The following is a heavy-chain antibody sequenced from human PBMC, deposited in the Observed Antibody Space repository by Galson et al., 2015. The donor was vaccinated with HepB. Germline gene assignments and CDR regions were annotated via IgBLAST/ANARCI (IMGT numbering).Heavy chain of an antibody. CDR3: ARVLVAAAGRLDY. Sequence: SVKVSCKASGYTFTSYAMHWVRQAPGQRLEWMGWINAGNGNTKYSQKFQGRVTITRDTSASTAYMELSSLRSEDTAVYYCARVLVAAAGRLDYWGQGTLVTVSS. D-gene: IGHD6-13*01. CDR1: GYTFTSYA. J-gene: IGHJ4*02. V-gene: IGHV1-3*01. CDR2: INAGNGNT.